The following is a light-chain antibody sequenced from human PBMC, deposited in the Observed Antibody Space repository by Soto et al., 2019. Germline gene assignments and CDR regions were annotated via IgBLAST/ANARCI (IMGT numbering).Light chain of an antibody. V-gene: IGKV4-1*01. CDR1: QSFLYSSNNKNY. CDR3: QQYNNWPGT. Sequence: DILMTQSPESLAVSLGERATINCTSSQSFLYSSNNKNYLAWYQQKPGQAPRLLIYGASTRATGIPARFSGSGSGTEFTLTISSLQSEDFAVYYCQQYNNWPGTFGQGTKVDIK. J-gene: IGKJ1*01. CDR2: GAS.